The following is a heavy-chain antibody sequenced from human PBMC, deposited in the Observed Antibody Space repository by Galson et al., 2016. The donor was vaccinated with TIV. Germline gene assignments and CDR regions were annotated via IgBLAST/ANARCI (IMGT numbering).Heavy chain of an antibody. CDR2: ISGSGGTT. CDR1: GFTFSSYG. V-gene: IGHV3-23*01. Sequence: SLRLSCAASGFTFSSYGMHWVRQAPGKGLEWVSAISGSGGTTYYANSVKGRFTISRDNSNNTLYLQMNSLRAEDRAVYYCAKGPGSYPYHYYGVDVWGQGTTVTV. J-gene: IGHJ6*02. CDR3: AKGPGSYPYHYYGVDV. D-gene: IGHD3-16*02.